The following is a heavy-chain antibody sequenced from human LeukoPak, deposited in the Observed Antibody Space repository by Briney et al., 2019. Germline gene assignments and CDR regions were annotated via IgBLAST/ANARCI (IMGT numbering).Heavy chain of an antibody. V-gene: IGHV3-30*02. CDR2: IQLDGSNS. D-gene: IGHD3-22*01. J-gene: IGHJ4*02. Sequence: PGWSLRLSCAASGFTFSSVGMHWVRQAPGKGLEWVAFIQLDGSNSYYADSVKGRFTLSRDNSKNTLYLQMDSLRAEDTAIYYCAKGQGYYCDHWGQGTLVTVSS. CDR1: GFTFSSVG. CDR3: AKGQGYYCDH.